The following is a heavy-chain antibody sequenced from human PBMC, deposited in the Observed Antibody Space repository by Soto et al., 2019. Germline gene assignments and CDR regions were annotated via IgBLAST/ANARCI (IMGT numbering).Heavy chain of an antibody. D-gene: IGHD3-22*01. CDR3: NALYYSDSSGYYHYAFDI. J-gene: IGHJ3*02. CDR1: GFTFSNAW. Sequence: EVQLVESGGGLVKPGGSLRLSCAASGFTFSNAWMNWVRQAPGKGLEWVGRIKSKTDGGTTDYAAPVKGRFTISRDDSKNTLYLQMNSLKTEDTAVYDCNALYYSDSSGYYHYAFDIWGQGTMVTVSS. V-gene: IGHV3-15*07. CDR2: IKSKTDGGTT.